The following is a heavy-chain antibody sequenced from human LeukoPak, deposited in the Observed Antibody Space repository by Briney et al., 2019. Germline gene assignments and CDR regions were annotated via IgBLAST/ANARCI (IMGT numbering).Heavy chain of an antibody. D-gene: IGHD4-23*01. Sequence: GGSLKLSCAASGFTFSNYAMTWVRQAPGKGLEWVSTIFGSGHSTYYADSVKGRFTISRDNSKNTLYLQMNRLRAEDTAVYYCAKERGNDFGASSPYFDNWGQGTLVTVYS. CDR1: GFTFSNYA. CDR2: IFGSGHST. CDR3: AKERGNDFGASSPYFDN. V-gene: IGHV3-23*01. J-gene: IGHJ4*02.